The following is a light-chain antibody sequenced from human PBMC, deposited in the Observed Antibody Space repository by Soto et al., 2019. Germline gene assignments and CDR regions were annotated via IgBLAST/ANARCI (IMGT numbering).Light chain of an antibody. J-gene: IGLJ2*01. V-gene: IGLV2-11*01. CDR2: DVG. CDR3: SSYAGSNNLV. Sequence: QSVLTQPRSVSGSPGQSVTISCTGTSSDVGGYNYVSWYQQHPGKAPKLMIYDVGKRPSGVPDRFSGSKSDNTASLTVSGLQAEDEADYYCSSYAGSNNLVFGGGTKVTVL. CDR1: SSDVGGYNY.